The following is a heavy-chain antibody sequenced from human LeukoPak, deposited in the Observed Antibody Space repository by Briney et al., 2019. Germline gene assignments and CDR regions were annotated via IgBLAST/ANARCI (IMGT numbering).Heavy chain of an antibody. Sequence: GASLKISCQGSGFPFTTHWSGWGRRMPGKGLEWRGIIYPGDSDTKYSPSFQGQVSISADRSIRTAHLQWTSLKASDTAMYYCARSDYGGNSFDYWGQGTLVTVSS. CDR3: ARSDYGGNSFDY. D-gene: IGHD4-23*01. CDR1: GFPFTTHW. J-gene: IGHJ4*02. CDR2: IYPGDSDT. V-gene: IGHV5-51*01.